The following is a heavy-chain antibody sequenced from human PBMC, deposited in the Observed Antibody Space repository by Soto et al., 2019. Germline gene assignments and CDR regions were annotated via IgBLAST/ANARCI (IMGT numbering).Heavy chain of an antibody. D-gene: IGHD3-10*01. CDR1: GFTFSSYG. V-gene: IGHV3-30*18. CDR3: VKTTAPMGSYLDS. J-gene: IGHJ4*02. CDR2: ISYDGSDK. Sequence: GGSLRLSCSASGFTFSSYGMHWVRQAPGKGLEWVTIISYDGSDKIYADSVKGRFIISRDNSRNTLYLQMNSLRVEDTAMYYCVKTTAPMGSYLDSWGQGTLVTVYS.